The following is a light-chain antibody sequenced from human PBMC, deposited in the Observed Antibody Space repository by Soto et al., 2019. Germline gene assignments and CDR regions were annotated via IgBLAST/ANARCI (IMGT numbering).Light chain of an antibody. V-gene: IGKV3-15*01. CDR2: GAS. CDR1: QSVSSN. CDR3: QQYNNWPLT. J-gene: IGKJ1*01. Sequence: EIVMTQSPATLSVSPGERATRSCRASQSVSSNLAWYQQKPGQAPRLLIYGASTRATGIPARFSGSGSGTELTLTISSLQSEDFAVYYCQQYNNWPLTFGQGTKVDI.